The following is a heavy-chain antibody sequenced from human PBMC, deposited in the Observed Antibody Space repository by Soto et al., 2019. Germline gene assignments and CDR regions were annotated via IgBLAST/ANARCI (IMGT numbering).Heavy chain of an antibody. CDR2: INSDGSRT. Sequence: EVQLVESGGGLVQPGESLRLSCAASGFTFSSYWMHWVRQAPGKGLVWVSHINSDGSRTNYADSVKGRFTVSRDNAKNTQYLQMNSLRAEDTAVYYCARVLTGSWNWFDPWGQGTLVTVSS. V-gene: IGHV3-74*01. J-gene: IGHJ5*02. CDR3: ARVLTGSWNWFDP. D-gene: IGHD6-13*01. CDR1: GFTFSSYW.